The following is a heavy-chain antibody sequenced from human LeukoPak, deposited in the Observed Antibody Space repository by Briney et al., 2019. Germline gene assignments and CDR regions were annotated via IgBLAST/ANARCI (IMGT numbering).Heavy chain of an antibody. J-gene: IGHJ4*02. V-gene: IGHV4-39*01. CDR3: ARLRAYYYDSSGYYNFDF. Sequence: SETLSLTCTVSGGSPSSSSFYWGWIRQPPGKGLECIGRISYSGRTYYNPSLQSRVTISVDTSKNQFSLRLSSVTAADTAAYYCARLRAYYYDSSGYYNFDFWGQGTLVTVSS. CDR2: ISYSGRT. CDR1: GGSPSSSSFY. D-gene: IGHD3-22*01.